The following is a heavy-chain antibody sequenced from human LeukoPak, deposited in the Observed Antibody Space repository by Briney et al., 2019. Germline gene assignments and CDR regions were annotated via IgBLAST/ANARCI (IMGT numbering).Heavy chain of an antibody. V-gene: IGHV4-4*02. D-gene: IGHD3-10*01. J-gene: IGHJ4*02. Sequence: SETLSLTCAVSGGSINSSNWWSWVRQPPGKGLEWIGEVYHIGSTNYNPSLKSRVTISIDTSKTQVSLNLNFVTAAGTAVYYCARRNFYGSGRHFDFWGQGTLVTVSS. CDR2: VYHIGST. CDR3: ARRNFYGSGRHFDF. CDR1: GGSINSSNW.